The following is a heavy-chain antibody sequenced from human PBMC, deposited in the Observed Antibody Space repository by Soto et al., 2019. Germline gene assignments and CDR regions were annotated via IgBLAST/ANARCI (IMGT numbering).Heavy chain of an antibody. J-gene: IGHJ4*02. D-gene: IGHD2-2*03. CDR3: ARRVDIVVLPAGPYYFDY. V-gene: IGHV4-34*01. Sequence: QVQLQQWGAGLLKPSETLSLTCAVYGGSFSGYYWSWIRQPPGKRLECIGEINHSGSTNYNPSRKRRYNISVDTTKTTFTMKLSSVTAADTAVYYCARRVDIVVLPAGPYYFDYWGQGTLVTVSS. CDR1: GGSFSGYY. CDR2: INHSGST.